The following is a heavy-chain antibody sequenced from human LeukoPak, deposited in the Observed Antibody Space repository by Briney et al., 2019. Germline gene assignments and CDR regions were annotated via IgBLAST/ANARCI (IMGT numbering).Heavy chain of an antibody. CDR3: ARDNPVGDIAWWFDP. CDR1: GYTFINNW. CDR2: INPTGTGT. J-gene: IGHJ5*02. V-gene: IGHV1-46*01. Sequence: ASVKVSCKASGYTFINNWMHWVRQAPGQGLEWIGLINPTGTGTLYAQKFQGRATMTRDMSTSTDYMELSSLRSEDTAVYYCARDNPVGDIAWWFDPWGQGTLVTVSS. D-gene: IGHD3-10*01.